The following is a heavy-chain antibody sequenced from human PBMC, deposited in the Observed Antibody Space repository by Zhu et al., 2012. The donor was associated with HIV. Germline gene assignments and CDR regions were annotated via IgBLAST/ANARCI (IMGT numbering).Heavy chain of an antibody. CDR1: GGSTSSHY. CDR2: VYYTGTT. CDR3: ARLRDTSGYYYPFDY. J-gene: IGHJ4*02. V-gene: IGHV4-59*11. D-gene: IGHD3-22*01. Sequence: QVQLQESGPGLVKPSETLSLTCSVSGGSTSSHYWSWIRQPPGKGLEWIGYVYYTGTTNYNPFLKSRVTISLDMSKNQFSLKLTSVTAADTAVYYCARLRDTSGYYYPFDYWGQGTLVTVSS.